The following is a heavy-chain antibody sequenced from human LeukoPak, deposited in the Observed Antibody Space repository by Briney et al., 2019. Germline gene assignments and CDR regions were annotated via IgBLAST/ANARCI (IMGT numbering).Heavy chain of an antibody. V-gene: IGHV3-30*01. CDR2: VSYDGTQK. J-gene: IGHJ5*02. D-gene: IGHD2-21*01. CDR1: GFTVSSYA. Sequence: GGSLRLSCAASGFTVSSYAMLWVRQAPGKGLEWVAVVSYDGTQKKYADSVKGRFTISRDNSKNTLYLQMDSLRVEDMAVYYCARSPVATAVNYWFDPWGQGTLVTVSS. CDR3: ARSPVATAVNYWFDP.